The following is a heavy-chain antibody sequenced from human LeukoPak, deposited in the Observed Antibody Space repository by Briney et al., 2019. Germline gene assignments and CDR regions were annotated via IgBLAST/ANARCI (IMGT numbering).Heavy chain of an antibody. CDR3: AKESPVFDY. CDR1: GFTFISYA. V-gene: IGHV3-23*01. J-gene: IGHJ4*02. Sequence: GGSLRLSCAASGFTFISYAMSWVRQAPGKGLEWVSVISGNGGSTHYADSAKGRFTISRDNSKNTLYLQMGSLRAEDTAVYYCAKESPVFDYWGQGTLVTVSS. CDR2: ISGNGGST.